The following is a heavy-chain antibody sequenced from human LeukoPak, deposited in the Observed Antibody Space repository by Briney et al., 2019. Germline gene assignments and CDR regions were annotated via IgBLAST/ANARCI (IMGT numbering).Heavy chain of an antibody. J-gene: IGHJ3*02. D-gene: IGHD1-26*01. V-gene: IGHV4-30-4*08. CDR3: ARELYSGSYPPRDAFDI. CDR1: GGSISSGDYY. Sequence: SQTLSLTCTVSGGSISSGDYYWSWIRQPPGKGLEWIGYIYYSGSTYYNPSLKNRVTISVDTSKNQFSLKLSSVTAANTAVYYCARELYSGSYPPRDAFDIWGQGTMVTVSS. CDR2: IYYSGST.